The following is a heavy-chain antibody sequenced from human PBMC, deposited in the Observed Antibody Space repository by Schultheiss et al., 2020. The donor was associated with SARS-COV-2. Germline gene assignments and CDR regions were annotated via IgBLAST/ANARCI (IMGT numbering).Heavy chain of an antibody. CDR3: ARVLGFGVYYYYGMDV. Sequence: ASVKVSCKASGYTFTGYYMHWVRQAPGQGLEWMGWINPTSGGTNFAQRFQGWLTMTRDTSISTAYMELSRLRSDDTAVYYCARVLGFGVYYYYGMDVWGQGTTVTVSS. V-gene: IGHV1-2*04. J-gene: IGHJ6*02. CDR1: GYTFTGYY. D-gene: IGHD3-10*01. CDR2: INPTSGGT.